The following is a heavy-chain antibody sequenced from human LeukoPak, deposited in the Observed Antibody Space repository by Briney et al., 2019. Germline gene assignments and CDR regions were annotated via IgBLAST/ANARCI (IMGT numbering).Heavy chain of an antibody. CDR2: IYPGDSDT. Sequence: PGESLKISCKGSGYTFAIYWIAWVRLMPGKGLEWMGIIYPGDSDTRYSPSFQGQVTISADKSISTAYLQWSSLKASDTAMYYCARTVVTADMDVEYFQHWGQGTLVAVSS. J-gene: IGHJ1*01. D-gene: IGHD2-21*02. V-gene: IGHV5-51*01. CDR1: GYTFAIYW. CDR3: ARTVVTADMDVEYFQH.